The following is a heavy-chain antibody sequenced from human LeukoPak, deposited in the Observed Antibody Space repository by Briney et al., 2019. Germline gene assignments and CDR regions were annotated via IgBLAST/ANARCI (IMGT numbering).Heavy chain of an antibody. V-gene: IGHV3-30*02. Sequence: GGSLRLSCATSGLTFSRYGMHWVRQAPGKGLEWVAYIRYDGSYKHYADSVKGRFTISRDNSKNTLYLQMNSLRAEDTAVYYCARLNCGGDCHPYYFDYWGQGTLVTVSS. CDR2: IRYDGSYK. J-gene: IGHJ4*02. CDR3: ARLNCGGDCHPYYFDY. D-gene: IGHD2-21*02. CDR1: GLTFSRYG.